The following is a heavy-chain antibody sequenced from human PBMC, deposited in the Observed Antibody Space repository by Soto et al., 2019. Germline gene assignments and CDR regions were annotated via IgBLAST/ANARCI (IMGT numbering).Heavy chain of an antibody. V-gene: IGHV4-34*01. CDR3: ARGRCSGGSCYSSWFDP. J-gene: IGHJ5*02. Sequence: SETLSLTCAVYGGSFSGYYWSWIRQPPGKGLEWIGEINHSGSTNYNPSLKSRVTISVDTSKNQFSLKLSSVTAADTAVYYCARGRCSGGSCYSSWFDPWGQGTLVTVSS. CDR2: INHSGST. CDR1: GGSFSGYY. D-gene: IGHD2-15*01.